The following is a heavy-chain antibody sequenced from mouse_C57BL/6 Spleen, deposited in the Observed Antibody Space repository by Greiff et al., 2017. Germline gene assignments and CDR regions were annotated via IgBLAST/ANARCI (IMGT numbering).Heavy chain of an antibody. CDR1: GYTFTDYN. J-gene: IGHJ1*03. CDR3: ASGLTGTYWYFDV. CDR2: INPNNGGT. D-gene: IGHD4-1*01. Sequence: EVQRVESGPELVKPGASVKMSCKASGYTFTDYNMHWVKQSPGKSLEWIGYINPNNGGTSYNQKFKGKATLTVNKSSGTAYMELRSLTSEDSAVYDCASGLTGTYWYFDVWGTGTTVTVSS. V-gene: IGHV1-22*01.